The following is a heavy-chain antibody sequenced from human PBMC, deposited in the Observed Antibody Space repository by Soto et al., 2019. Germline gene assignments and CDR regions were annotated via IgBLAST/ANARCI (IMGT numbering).Heavy chain of an antibody. D-gene: IGHD3-10*01. CDR1: GFTFSSYA. CDR2: ISGSGGST. CDR3: AKDTFGVRGVYYYGMDV. J-gene: IGHJ6*02. Sequence: EVQLLESGGGLVQPGGSLRLSCAASGFTFSSYAMSWVRQAPGKGLEWVSAISGSGGSTYYADSVKGRFTISRDNSKNTLYLQMNSLRAEDTAVYYCAKDTFGVRGVYYYGMDVWGQGTTVTVSS. V-gene: IGHV3-23*01.